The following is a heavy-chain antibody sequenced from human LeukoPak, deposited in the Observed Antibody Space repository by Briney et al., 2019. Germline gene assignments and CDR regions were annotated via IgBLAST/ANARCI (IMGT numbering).Heavy chain of an antibody. J-gene: IGHJ3*02. CDR2: ISYIGST. CDR3: ARDMVTVTKGFDI. CDR1: DDSSSSHY. Sequence: PSETLSLTCAVSDDSSSSHYRTWIRQPPGKGLEWIGYISYIGSTNYNPSLKSRVTISIDTSKKQFSLKLSSVTAADTAVYYCARDMVTVTKGFDIWGQGTMVSVSS. D-gene: IGHD4-17*01. V-gene: IGHV4-59*11.